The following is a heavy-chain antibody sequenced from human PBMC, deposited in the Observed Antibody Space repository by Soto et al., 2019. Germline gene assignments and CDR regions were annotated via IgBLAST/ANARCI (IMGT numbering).Heavy chain of an antibody. D-gene: IGHD2-8*02. Sequence: VQLLESGGGLVQPGGSLRLSCAASGFSFSIYAMSWVRQAPGKGLECVSGIGLGNDDTYYADSVKGRFIISRDSSQNTVYLQMNSLTAGDTALYYCAKATATGGGAFDICGQGTMVTVSS. CDR1: GFSFSIYA. J-gene: IGHJ3*02. CDR2: IGLGNDDT. CDR3: AKATATGGGAFDI. V-gene: IGHV3-23*01.